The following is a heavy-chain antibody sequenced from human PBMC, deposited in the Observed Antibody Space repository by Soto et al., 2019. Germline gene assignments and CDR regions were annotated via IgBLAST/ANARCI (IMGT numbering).Heavy chain of an antibody. Sequence: QEHLMESGGGLVKPVGSLRLSCAGSGFIFSDYYITWIRRAPGKGLEWVSYINTLSSAIYYADSVKGRFTISRDNAKNSVYLQMNSLRAEDTAVYYCARRLQWQLRPLDSWGRGTLVTVSS. CDR3: ARRLQWQLRPLDS. V-gene: IGHV3-11*01. CDR2: INTLSSAI. CDR1: GFIFSDYY. D-gene: IGHD6-19*01. J-gene: IGHJ4*02.